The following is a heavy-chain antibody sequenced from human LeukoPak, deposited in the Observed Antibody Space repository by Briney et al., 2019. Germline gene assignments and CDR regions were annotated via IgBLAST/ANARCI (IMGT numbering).Heavy chain of an antibody. Sequence: ASVKVSCKASGYTFTGYYMHWVRQAPGQGLEWMGWVNPNSGGTNYAQKFQGRVTMTRDTSISTAYMELSRLRSDDTAVYYCARGGPDGLRYFDWLFDYWGQGTLVTVSS. D-gene: IGHD3-9*01. J-gene: IGHJ4*02. V-gene: IGHV1-2*02. CDR2: VNPNSGGT. CDR3: ARGGPDGLRYFDWLFDY. CDR1: GYTFTGYY.